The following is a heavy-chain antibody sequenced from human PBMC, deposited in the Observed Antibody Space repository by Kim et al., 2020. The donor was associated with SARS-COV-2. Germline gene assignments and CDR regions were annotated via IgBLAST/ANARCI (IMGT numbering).Heavy chain of an antibody. CDR3: ARDRVWFGELFGPSDAFDI. V-gene: IGHV3-33*05. J-gene: IGHJ3*02. CDR2: ISYDGSNK. CDR1: GFTFSSYG. Sequence: GGSLRLSCAASGFTFSSYGMHWVRQAPGKGLEWVAVISYDGSNKYYADSVKGRFTISRDNSKNTLYLQMNSLRAEDTAVYYCARDRVWFGELFGPSDAFDIWGQGTMVTVSS. D-gene: IGHD3-10*01.